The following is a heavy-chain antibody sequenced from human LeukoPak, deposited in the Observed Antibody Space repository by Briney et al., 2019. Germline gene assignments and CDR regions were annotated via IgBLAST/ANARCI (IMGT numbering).Heavy chain of an antibody. J-gene: IGHJ4*02. CDR2: INHSGST. CDR1: GGSFSGYY. Sequence: SETLSLTCAVYGGSFSGYYWSWIRQPPGKGLEWIGEINHSGSTNYNPSLKSRVSISVDTSKTHFSLKLTSVTAADTATYYCARETSLAGFASGLGFNYWGQGILVTVSS. CDR3: ARETSLAGFASGLGFNY. V-gene: IGHV4-34*01. D-gene: IGHD6-19*01.